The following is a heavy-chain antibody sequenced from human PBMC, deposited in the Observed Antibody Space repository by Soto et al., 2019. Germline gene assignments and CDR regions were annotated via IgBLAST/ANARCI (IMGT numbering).Heavy chain of an antibody. CDR2: IWYDGSNK. CDR3: ARARGTTGTTSPVDYYYYYMDV. Sequence: GGSLRLSCAASGFTFSSYGMHWVRQAPGKGLEWVAVIWYDGSNKYYAVSVKGRFTISRDNSKNTLYLQMNSLRAEDTAVYYCARARGTTGTTSPVDYYYYYMDVWGKGTTVTVSS. D-gene: IGHD1-1*01. CDR1: GFTFSSYG. V-gene: IGHV3-33*01. J-gene: IGHJ6*03.